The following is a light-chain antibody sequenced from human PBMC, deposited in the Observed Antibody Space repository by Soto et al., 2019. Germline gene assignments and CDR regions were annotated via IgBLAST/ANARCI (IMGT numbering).Light chain of an antibody. Sequence: IQMTQSPSTLSGSVGDRVTITCRTSQGIRNELSWYQQKPGKAPKLLIYAASSLQSGVPSRFSGSGSGTEFTLTISSLQPDDFATYYCQQYNSYSTFGQGTRLEIK. CDR1: QGIRNE. J-gene: IGKJ5*01. CDR2: AAS. V-gene: IGKV1-17*01. CDR3: QQYNSYST.